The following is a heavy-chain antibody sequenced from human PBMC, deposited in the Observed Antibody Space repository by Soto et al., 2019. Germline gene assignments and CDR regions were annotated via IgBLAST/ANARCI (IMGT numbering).Heavy chain of an antibody. CDR3: ARAFGVVTFSDS. J-gene: IGHJ4*02. Sequence: EVQLVESGGGLVQPGGPLRLSCAASGFTFSGFWMGWVRQLPGKGLEWVANIKQDGSEKHYVDSVKGRFTVSRDNAKNSLYLQMNSLRVEDTAVYYCARAFGVVTFSDSWGQGTLVTVSS. D-gene: IGHD3-3*01. CDR2: IKQDGSEK. CDR1: GFTFSGFW. V-gene: IGHV3-7*03.